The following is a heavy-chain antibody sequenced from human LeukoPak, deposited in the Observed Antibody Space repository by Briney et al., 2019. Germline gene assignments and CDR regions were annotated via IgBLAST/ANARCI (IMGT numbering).Heavy chain of an antibody. V-gene: IGHV4-31*03. D-gene: IGHD6-13*01. CDR1: GGSISIGGYY. J-gene: IGHJ4*02. CDR2: IYYSGST. CDR3: ARDQSTWFFDY. Sequence: TSQTLSLTCTVSGGSISIGGYYWNWIRQHPGKGPEWIGYIYYSGSTYYNPPLKSRVTISVDTSKNQFSLKLSSVTAADTAVYYCARDQSTWFFDYWGQGTLVTVSS.